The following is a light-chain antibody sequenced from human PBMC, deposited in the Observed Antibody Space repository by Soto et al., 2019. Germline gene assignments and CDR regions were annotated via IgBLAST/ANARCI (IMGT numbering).Light chain of an antibody. CDR1: KSVSSN. Sequence: EVVMTQSPATLSVSPGERATLSCRASKSVSSNLAWYQQKPGQAPRLLIYGASTRATGMPARFSGSGSGTEFTLTISSLQSEDFAVYYCQQYNDWPMYTFGQGTKLEIK. V-gene: IGKV3-15*01. CDR2: GAS. CDR3: QQYNDWPMYT. J-gene: IGKJ2*01.